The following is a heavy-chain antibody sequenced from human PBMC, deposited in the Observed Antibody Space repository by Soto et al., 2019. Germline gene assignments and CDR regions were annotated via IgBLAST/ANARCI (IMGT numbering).Heavy chain of an antibody. CDR1: GFSLSNSGGG. D-gene: IGHD3-10*01. CDR3: AHRSRGDAPGTYYRWFHP. CDR2: IYWADDK. V-gene: IGHV2-5*02. Sequence: QITLKESGPTLVKPTQTLTLTCTFSGFSLSNSGGGVGWIRQPPGKALEWLALIYWADDKRYRPYLKSRLTITTYTAKNQVVLTMTNMDPVDTATCYGAHRSRGDAPGTYYRWFHPWCQETLVTVS. J-gene: IGHJ5*02.